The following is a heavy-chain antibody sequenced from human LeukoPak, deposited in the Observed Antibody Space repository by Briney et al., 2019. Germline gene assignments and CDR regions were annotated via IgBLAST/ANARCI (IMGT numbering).Heavy chain of an antibody. CDR2: ISTSGGT. CDR3: ASPRSGYRYTFDY. V-gene: IGHV4-4*09. D-gene: IGHD3-22*01. J-gene: IGHJ4*02. CDR1: AASISNYY. Sequence: SETLSLTCAASAASISNYYWSWIRQAPGKGLEWIGYISTSGGTNYNPSLKSRVSISLDTSKNRFSLNLNFVTAADTAVYYCASPRSGYRYTFDYWGQGALVTVSS.